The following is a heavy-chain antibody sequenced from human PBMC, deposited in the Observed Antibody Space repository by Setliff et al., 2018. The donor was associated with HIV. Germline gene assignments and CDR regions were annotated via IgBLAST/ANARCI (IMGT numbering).Heavy chain of an antibody. Sequence: SETLSLTCSVSGGSISSSGYYWSWIRQPPGKGLECIGEINHSGNTTYNPSLKSRVTMSVDTTKNQFSLKLNTVTAADTATYYFLLDVPLILRTSPPLWGQGTPFTVSS. CDR1: GGSISSSGYY. V-gene: IGHV4-61*05. D-gene: IGHD1-7*01. J-gene: IGHJ4*02. CDR3: LLDVPLILRTSPPL. CDR2: INHSGNT.